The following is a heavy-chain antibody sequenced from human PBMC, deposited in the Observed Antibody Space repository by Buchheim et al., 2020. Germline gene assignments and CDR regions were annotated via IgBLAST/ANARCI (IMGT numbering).Heavy chain of an antibody. CDR2: INSSGSTT. V-gene: IGHV3-74*01. J-gene: IGHJ6*02. CDR1: GFTFNNRW. CDR3: ARDSSYSLDV. Sequence: EVQVVESGGDLVQPGGSLRLSCATSGFTFNNRWMHWVRQVPGKGLVWVSHINSSGSTTTYADSVKGRFTISRATAKNTQSLQMNSLRAEDTAVYYCARDSSYSLDVWGQGTT.